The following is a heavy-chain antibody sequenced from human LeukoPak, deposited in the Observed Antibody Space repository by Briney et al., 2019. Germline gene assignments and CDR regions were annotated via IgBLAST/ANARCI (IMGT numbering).Heavy chain of an antibody. CDR3: AMHYGSGSYLDY. D-gene: IGHD3-10*01. Sequence: PSETLYLTCSVSGGSISSSTYYWGWIRQPPGNGLEWIGTIYYSGSTYYNPSLKSRVTISVDTSKNQFSLKLSSVTAADTAVYYCAMHYGSGSYLDYWGQGTLVTVSS. CDR1: GGSISSSTYY. CDR2: IYYSGST. V-gene: IGHV4-39*01. J-gene: IGHJ4*02.